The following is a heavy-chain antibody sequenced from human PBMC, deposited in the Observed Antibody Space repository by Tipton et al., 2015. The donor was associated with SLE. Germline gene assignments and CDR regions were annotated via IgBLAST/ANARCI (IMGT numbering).Heavy chain of an antibody. V-gene: IGHV3-7*01. CDR3: ARRSIVVVIAIYDAFDI. D-gene: IGHD2-21*01. J-gene: IGHJ3*02. Sequence: SLRLSCAASGFTFSSYWMSWVRQAPGKGLEWVANIKQDGSEKYYVDSVKGRFTISRDNAKNSLYLQMNSLRAEDTAVYYCARRSIVVVIAIYDAFDIWGQGTMVTVSS. CDR1: GFTFSSYW. CDR2: IKQDGSEK.